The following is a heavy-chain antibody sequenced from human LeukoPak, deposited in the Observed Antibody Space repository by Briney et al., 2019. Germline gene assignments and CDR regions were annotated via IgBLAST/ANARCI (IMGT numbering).Heavy chain of an antibody. CDR2: IYYSGST. V-gene: IGHV4-61*01. J-gene: IGHJ4*02. CDR3: ARAVAGTYDY. D-gene: IGHD6-19*01. Sequence: SETLSLTCTVSGGSVSSASYYWSWIQQPPGKGLEWIGYIYYSGSTNYNPSLKSRVTISVDTSKNQFSLKLSSVTAADTAVYYCARAVAGTYDYWGQGTLVTVSS. CDR1: GGSVSSASYY.